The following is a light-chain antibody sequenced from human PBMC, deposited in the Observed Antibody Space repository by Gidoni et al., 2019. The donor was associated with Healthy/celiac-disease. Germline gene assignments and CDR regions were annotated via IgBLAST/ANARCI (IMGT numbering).Light chain of an antibody. J-gene: IGLJ2*01. V-gene: IGLV1-51*01. CDR2: DNN. CDR1: SSNIGNNY. CDR3: GTCDSSLSAVV. Sequence: QSVLTQPPSVSAAPGQKVTISCSGSSSNIGNNYVSWYQQLPGTAPKLLIYDNNKRPSGIPDRFSGSKSGTSATLGITGLQTVDEADYYCGTCDSSLSAVVFGGGTKLTGL.